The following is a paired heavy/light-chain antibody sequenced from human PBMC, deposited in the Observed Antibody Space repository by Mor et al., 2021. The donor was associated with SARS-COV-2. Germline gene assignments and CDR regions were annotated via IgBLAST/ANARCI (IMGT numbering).Heavy chain of an antibody. CDR2: IYPGDFET. V-gene: IGHV5-51*01. CDR1: GYSFTNYW. Sequence: EVQLVQSGAEVKKPGESLKISCKSSGYSFTNYWIGWVRQMPGKGLEWMGIIYPGDFETRYSPSFQGQVTISADKSISTAYLQWNSLKASDTAMYYCARYKGAGSTPREGVDVWGQGTTVTVSS. CDR3: ARYKGAGSTPREGVDV. J-gene: IGHJ6*02. D-gene: IGHD1-26*01.
Light chain of an antibody. CDR2: DTD. Sequence: QTVVTQEPSFSVSPGGTVTVTCGLSTDSVSTSYYPSWYQQTPGQAPRTLIYDTDTRYSGVPDRFSGSILGNKAALTITGAQADDESDYYCLLYMGDDISVFGGGTTLTVL. J-gene: IGLJ3*02. CDR3: LLYMGDDISV. CDR1: TDSVSTSYY. V-gene: IGLV8-61*01.